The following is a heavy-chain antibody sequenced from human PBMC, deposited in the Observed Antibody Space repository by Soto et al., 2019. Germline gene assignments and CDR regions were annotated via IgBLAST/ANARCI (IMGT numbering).Heavy chain of an antibody. CDR2: FDPEDGET. CDR3: ATVYYDSSGYDYYFDY. D-gene: IGHD3-22*01. Sequence: GASVKVSCKVSGYTLTELSMHWVRQAPGKGLEWMGGFDPEDGETIYAQKFQGRVTMTEDTSTDTAYMELSSLRSEDTAVYYCATVYYDSSGYDYYFDYWGQGTLVTVSS. J-gene: IGHJ4*02. CDR1: GYTLTELS. V-gene: IGHV1-24*01.